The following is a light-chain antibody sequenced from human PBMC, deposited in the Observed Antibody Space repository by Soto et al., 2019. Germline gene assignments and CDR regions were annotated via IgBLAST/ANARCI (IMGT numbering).Light chain of an antibody. CDR1: GSNIGAGYG. J-gene: IGLJ1*01. Sequence: QSALTQPPSVPGAPGQTVTISCTGSGSNIGAGYGVQWYQQLPGTAPRLLIYATAGRPSVVPDRFSASASGNSASLAITRLQTEDDAVYYCQSYDSNLREVFGTGTKVTVL. CDR2: ATA. CDR3: QSYDSNLREV. V-gene: IGLV1-40*01.